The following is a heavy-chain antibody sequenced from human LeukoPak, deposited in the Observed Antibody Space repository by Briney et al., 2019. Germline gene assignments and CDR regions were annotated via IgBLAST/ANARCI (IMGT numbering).Heavy chain of an antibody. D-gene: IGHD2/OR15-2a*01. J-gene: IGHJ3*02. Sequence: PGGSLRLSCEASGFTSFNFPMNWVRKAPGKGLEWVSHIRSDGTITYADSVKGRFTISRDDAETSVYLQLNSLRDEDTAIYYCARDNIWAFDIWGQGTMVTVSS. V-gene: IGHV3-69-1*01. CDR2: IRSDGTI. CDR1: GFTSFNFP. CDR3: ARDNIWAFDI.